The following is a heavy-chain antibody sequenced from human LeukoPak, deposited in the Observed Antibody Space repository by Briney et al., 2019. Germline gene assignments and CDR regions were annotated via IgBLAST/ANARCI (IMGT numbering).Heavy chain of an antibody. J-gene: IGHJ5*02. Sequence: HPGGSLRLSCAASGFTFSSYAMHWVCQAPGKGLEYVSAISSNGGSTYYANSVKGRFTISRDNSKNTLYLQMGSLRAEDMAVYYCARDSGTTTISWFDPWGQGTLVTVSS. D-gene: IGHD1-7*01. CDR1: GFTFSSYA. CDR3: ARDSGTTTISWFDP. CDR2: ISSNGGST. V-gene: IGHV3-64*01.